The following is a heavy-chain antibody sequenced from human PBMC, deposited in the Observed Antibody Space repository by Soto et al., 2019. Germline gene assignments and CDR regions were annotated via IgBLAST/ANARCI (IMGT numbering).Heavy chain of an antibody. CDR1: GGSMSKFY. CDR2: VYATGTS. D-gene: IGHD4-17*01. J-gene: IGHJ5*02. V-gene: IGHV4-4*07. CDR3: VRDGSKTLRDCFDP. Sequence: SDTLSLTCSVSGGSMSKFYWSCLRKTAGKGLEWMGRVYATGTSDYNPSLRSRIAMSVDISKKTFSLRLRSVTAADTGVYYCVRDGSKTLRDCFDPWGQG.